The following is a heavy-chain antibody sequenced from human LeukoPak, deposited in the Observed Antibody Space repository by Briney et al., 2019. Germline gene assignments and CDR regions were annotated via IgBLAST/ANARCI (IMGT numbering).Heavy chain of an antibody. CDR2: IYTSGST. J-gene: IGHJ6*03. Sequence: SETLSLTCTVSGGSISSYYWSWIRQPPGKGLEWIGYIYTSGSTNYNPSPKSRVTISVDTSKNQFSLKLSSVTAADTAVYYCARLAGHEKYYYMDVWGKGTTVTVSS. CDR1: GGSISSYY. V-gene: IGHV4-4*09. CDR3: ARLAGHEKYYYMDV. D-gene: IGHD6-13*01.